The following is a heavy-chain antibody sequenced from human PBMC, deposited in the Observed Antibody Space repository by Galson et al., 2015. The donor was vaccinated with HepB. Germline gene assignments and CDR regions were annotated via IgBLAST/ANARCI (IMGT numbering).Heavy chain of an antibody. Sequence: SLRLSCAASGFTYSSYWMSWVRQAPGKGLECVAIIKLDGSEKYYSDSVKGRFTISRDNDKDSLYLQMSSLRAEDTAVYYCARDNLFFDRWGQGTLVTVSS. CDR2: IKLDGSEK. V-gene: IGHV3-7*03. CDR3: ARDNLFFDR. J-gene: IGHJ4*02. CDR1: GFTYSSYW.